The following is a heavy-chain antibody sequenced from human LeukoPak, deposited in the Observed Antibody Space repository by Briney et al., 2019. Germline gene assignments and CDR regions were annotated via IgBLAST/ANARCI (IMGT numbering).Heavy chain of an antibody. D-gene: IGHD3-10*01. Sequence: PGGSLRLSCAASGFTVSSNYMSWVRQAPGKGLEWVSGIYTGGDTYYADSVEDRFTISRDNSKNTLYLQMYSLRAEDTAVYYCTKGLWAGVSAARDWGQGTLVTVSS. V-gene: IGHV3-66*01. J-gene: IGHJ4*02. CDR3: TKGLWAGVSAARD. CDR1: GFTVSSNY. CDR2: IYTGGDT.